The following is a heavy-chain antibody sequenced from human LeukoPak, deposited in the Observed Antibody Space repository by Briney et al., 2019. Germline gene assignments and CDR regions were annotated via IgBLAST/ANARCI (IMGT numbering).Heavy chain of an antibody. V-gene: IGHV4-34*01. J-gene: IGHJ5*02. CDR1: GGSFSGYY. CDR2: INHSGST. D-gene: IGHD3-10*01. Sequence: SETLSLTCAVYGGSFSGYYWSWIRQPPGKGLEWIGEINHSGSTNYNPSLKSRVTISVDTSKNQFSLKLSSVTAADTAVYYCARRLGSGSYLEPWGQGTLVTVSS. CDR3: ARRLGSGSYLEP.